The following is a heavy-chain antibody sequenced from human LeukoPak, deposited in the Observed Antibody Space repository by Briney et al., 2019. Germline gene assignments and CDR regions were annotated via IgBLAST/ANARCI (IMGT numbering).Heavy chain of an antibody. D-gene: IGHD2-15*01. CDR1: GYTFTSYA. Sequence: ASAKVSCKASGYTFTSYAMHWVRQAPGQRLEWMGWINVGNGNTKYSQEFQARLTITRDTSASTAYMELSSLRHDDLAVYYCARGRGTSGSNRDFYYYYYMDVWGKGTTVTVSS. V-gene: IGHV1-3*03. CDR2: INVGNGNT. CDR3: ARGRGTSGSNRDFYYYYYMDV. J-gene: IGHJ6*03.